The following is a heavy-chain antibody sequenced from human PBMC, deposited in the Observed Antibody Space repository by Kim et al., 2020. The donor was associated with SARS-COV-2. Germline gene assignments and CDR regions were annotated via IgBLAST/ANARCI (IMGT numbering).Heavy chain of an antibody. V-gene: IGHV3-23*01. CDR1: GFTFSSYA. D-gene: IGHD3-10*01. Sequence: GGSLRLSCAASGFTFSSYAMSWVRQAPGKGLEWVSAISGSGGSTYYADSVKGRFTISRDNSKNTLYLQMNSLRAEDTAVYYCAKDWQDYGSGSYHWFDPWGQGTLVTVSS. CDR2: ISGSGGST. CDR3: AKDWQDYGSGSYHWFDP. J-gene: IGHJ5*02.